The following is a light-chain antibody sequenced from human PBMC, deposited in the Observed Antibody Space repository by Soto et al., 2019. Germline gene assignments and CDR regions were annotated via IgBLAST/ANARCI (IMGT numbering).Light chain of an antibody. V-gene: IGLV1-40*01. CDR1: SSNIGAGYD. CDR3: SSYTSISTLYV. Sequence: QSVLTQPPSVSGAPGQRVTISCTGSSSNIGAGYDVHWYQQLPGTAPKLLIYGNSNRPSGVPDRFSGSKSGTSASLAITGLQAEDEADYYCSSYTSISTLYVFGTGTKLTVL. J-gene: IGLJ1*01. CDR2: GNS.